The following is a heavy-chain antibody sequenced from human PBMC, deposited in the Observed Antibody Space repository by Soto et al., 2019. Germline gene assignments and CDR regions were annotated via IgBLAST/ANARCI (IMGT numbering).Heavy chain of an antibody. CDR2: IYHSGST. Sequence: PSETLSLTCTVSGGSISSGGYSWSWIRQPPGKGLEWIGYIYHSGSTYYNPSLKSRVTISVDRSKNQFSLKLSSVTAADTAVYYCARAGDYGDYDGYFDYWGQGTLVTVS. D-gene: IGHD4-17*01. V-gene: IGHV4-30-2*01. CDR3: ARAGDYGDYDGYFDY. CDR1: GGSISSGGYS. J-gene: IGHJ4*02.